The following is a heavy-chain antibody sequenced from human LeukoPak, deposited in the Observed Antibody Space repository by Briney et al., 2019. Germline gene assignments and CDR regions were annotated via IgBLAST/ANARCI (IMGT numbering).Heavy chain of an antibody. CDR1: GFTFSSYA. V-gene: IGHV3-23*01. CDR2: ISGSGGST. CDR3: AKDSKVRGVGWFDP. D-gene: IGHD3-10*01. J-gene: IGHJ5*02. Sequence: GGSLRLSCAASGFTFSSYAMSWARQAPGKGLEWVSAISGSGGSTYYADSVKGRFTISRDNSKNTLYLQMNSLRAEDTAVYYCAKDSKVRGVGWFDPWGQGTLVTVSS.